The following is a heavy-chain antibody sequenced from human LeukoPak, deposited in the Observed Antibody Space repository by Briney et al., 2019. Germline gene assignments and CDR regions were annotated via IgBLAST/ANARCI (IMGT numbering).Heavy chain of an antibody. V-gene: IGHV3-11*01. CDR3: AKGADYYGSGSYYNSEYFQH. CDR2: ISSSGSTI. D-gene: IGHD3-10*01. J-gene: IGHJ1*01. CDR1: GFTFSDYY. Sequence: GGSLRLSCAASGFTFSDYYMSWIRQAPGKGLEWVSYISSSGSTIYYADSVKGRFTISRDNAKNSLYLQMNSLRAEDTAVYYCAKGADYYGSGSYYNSEYFQHWGQGTLVTVSS.